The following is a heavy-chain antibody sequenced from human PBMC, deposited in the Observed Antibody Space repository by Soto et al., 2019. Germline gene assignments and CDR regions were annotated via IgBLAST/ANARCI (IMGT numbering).Heavy chain of an antibody. CDR2: ISVYNGNT. Sequence: QVQLVQSGPEVKQPGASVKVSCNVSGYTFTSYGISWVRQAPGQGLEWMGWISVYNGNTNYAQKLQDRITVTADPSTTAVYMELRGLRSDDTAVYYCGGQRHEYSRDWYGADCWGRGTLVTVSS. CDR1: GYTFTSYG. CDR3: GGQRHEYSRDWYGADC. J-gene: IGHJ4*02. V-gene: IGHV1-18*01. D-gene: IGHD6-19*01.